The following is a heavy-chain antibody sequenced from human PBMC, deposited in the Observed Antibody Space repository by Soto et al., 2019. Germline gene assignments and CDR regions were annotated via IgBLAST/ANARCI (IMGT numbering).Heavy chain of an antibody. J-gene: IGHJ3*02. CDR1: GFTFSSYS. Sequence: GGSLRLSCAASGFTFSSYSMNWVRQAPGKGLEWVSYISSSSSTIYYADSVKGRFTISRDNAKNSLYLQMNSLRDEDTAVYYCARDLTHYDFWSGYFDAFDIWGQGTMVTVSS. V-gene: IGHV3-48*02. CDR3: ARDLTHYDFWSGYFDAFDI. D-gene: IGHD3-3*01. CDR2: ISSSSSTI.